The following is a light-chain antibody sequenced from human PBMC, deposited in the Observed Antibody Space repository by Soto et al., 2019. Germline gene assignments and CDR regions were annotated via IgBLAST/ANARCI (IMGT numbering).Light chain of an antibody. CDR3: QQYYSTPPYT. Sequence: DIVMTQSPDSLAVSLGERATINCKSSQSVLYSSNNKNYLAWYQQKPGQPPKLLIYWASTRESGVPDRFIGSGSGTDFTLTISILQAEDVAVYYCQQYYSTPPYTFGQGTKLEIK. CDR2: WAS. J-gene: IGKJ2*01. V-gene: IGKV4-1*01. CDR1: QSVLYSSNNKNY.